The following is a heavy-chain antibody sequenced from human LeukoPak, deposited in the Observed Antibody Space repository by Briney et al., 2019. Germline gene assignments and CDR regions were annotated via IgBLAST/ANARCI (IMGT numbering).Heavy chain of an antibody. V-gene: IGHV1-24*01. Sequence: ASVKVSCKVSGYTLTELSMHWVRQAPGKGLEWMGGFDPEDGETIYAQKFQGRVTMTEDTSTDTAYMELGSLRSEDTAVYYCATVPPSRGSSWYEVNYGMDVWGQGTTVTVSS. D-gene: IGHD6-13*01. CDR1: GYTLTELS. CDR3: ATVPPSRGSSWYEVNYGMDV. CDR2: FDPEDGET. J-gene: IGHJ6*02.